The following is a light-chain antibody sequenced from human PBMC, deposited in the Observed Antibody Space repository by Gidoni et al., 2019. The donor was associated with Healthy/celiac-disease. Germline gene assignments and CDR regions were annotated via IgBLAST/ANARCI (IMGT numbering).Light chain of an antibody. Sequence: DIQMTQSPSSLSASVGDRVTITCRARQSISRYLNWYQQKPGKAPKLLFFAASSLQSGVPSRFSGSGSGTDFPLTISSLQPEDFATYYCQQTYSAPPTFGQGTQVDIK. CDR1: QSISRY. J-gene: IGKJ1*01. CDR3: QQTYSAPPT. V-gene: IGKV1-39*01. CDR2: AAS.